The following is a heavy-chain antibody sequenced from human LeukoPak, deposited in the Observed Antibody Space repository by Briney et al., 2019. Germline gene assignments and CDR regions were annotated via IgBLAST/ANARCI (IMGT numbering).Heavy chain of an antibody. D-gene: IGHD6-19*01. Sequence: GGSLRLSCAASGFTFSSYAMSWVRQAPGKGLEWVSAISGSGGSTYYADSVKGRFTISRDNSKNTLYLQMNSLRAEDTAVYYCARGWGWDNWFDPWGQGTLVTVSS. CDR2: ISGSGGST. V-gene: IGHV3-23*01. J-gene: IGHJ5*02. CDR3: ARGWGWDNWFDP. CDR1: GFTFSSYA.